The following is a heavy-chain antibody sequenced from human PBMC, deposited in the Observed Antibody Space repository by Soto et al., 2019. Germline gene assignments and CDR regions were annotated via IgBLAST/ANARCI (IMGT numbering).Heavy chain of an antibody. J-gene: IGHJ4*02. CDR1: GGSNSRSDW. CDR2: VSDSGYT. D-gene: IGHD1-26*01. CDR3: ARGGRTGGYRFFDH. V-gene: IGHV4-4*02. Sequence: QVQLQESGPGLVNPSGTLSLTCAVSGGSNSRSDWWGWVRQPPGKGLEWIGEVSDSGYTNNNPSFKSRVTISVDKSKNQFSLKLTSLTAADTAVYYCARGGRTGGYRFFDHWGQGTPVTVSS.